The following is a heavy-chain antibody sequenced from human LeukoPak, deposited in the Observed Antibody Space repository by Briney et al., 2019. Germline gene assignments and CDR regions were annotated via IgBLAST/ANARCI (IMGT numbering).Heavy chain of an antibody. Sequence: GGSLRPSCVGFGFTFSNYNLNWVRQAPGKGLEWVSSISRSGGSTYYAESVKGRLTISRDNAESSVYLQVNSLRVEDTAVYYCVRGDKRDYWGQGTLVTVSS. CDR1: GFTFSNYN. V-gene: IGHV3-21*01. CDR2: ISRSGGST. CDR3: VRGDKRDY. D-gene: IGHD5-24*01. J-gene: IGHJ4*02.